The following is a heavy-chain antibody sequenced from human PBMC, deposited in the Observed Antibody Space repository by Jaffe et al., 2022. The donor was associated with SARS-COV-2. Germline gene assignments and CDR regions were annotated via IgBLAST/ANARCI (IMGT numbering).Heavy chain of an antibody. Sequence: QVQLQESGPGLVKPSQTLSLTCTVSGGSISSGSYYWSWIRQPAGKGLEWIGRIYTSGSTNYNPSLKSRVTISVDTSKNQFSLKLSSVTAADTAVYYCARDRAIFGVVNGDYYYYGMDVWGQGTTVTVSS. CDR3: ARDRAIFGVVNGDYYYYGMDV. D-gene: IGHD3-3*01. CDR1: GGSISSGSYY. V-gene: IGHV4-61*02. CDR2: IYTSGST. J-gene: IGHJ6*02.